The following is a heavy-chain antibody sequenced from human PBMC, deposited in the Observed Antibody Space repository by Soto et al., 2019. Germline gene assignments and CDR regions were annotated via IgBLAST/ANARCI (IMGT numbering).Heavy chain of an antibody. Sequence: SQTLSLTCAISGDSVSSNSAAWNWIRQSPSRGLEWLGRTYYRSKWYNDYAVSVKSRITINPGTSKNQFSLQLNSVTPEDTAVYYCARGDYGSGSPYYYYMDVWGKGTTVTVSS. J-gene: IGHJ6*03. D-gene: IGHD3-10*01. CDR3: ARGDYGSGSPYYYYMDV. CDR2: TYYRSKWYN. V-gene: IGHV6-1*01. CDR1: GDSVSSNSAA.